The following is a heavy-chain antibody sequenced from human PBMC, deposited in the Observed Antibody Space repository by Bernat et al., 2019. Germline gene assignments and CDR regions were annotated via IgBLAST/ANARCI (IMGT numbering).Heavy chain of an antibody. Sequence: QLQLQESGPGLVKPSETLSLTCTVSGGSISSSSYYWGWIRQPPGKGLEWIGSIYYSGSTYYNPSLKSRVTISVDTSKNQFSLKLSSVTAADMAVYYCARNYGDYVDDYWGQGTLVTVSS. CDR2: IYYSGST. J-gene: IGHJ4*02. CDR1: GGSISSSSYY. CDR3: ARNYGDYVDDY. V-gene: IGHV4-39*01. D-gene: IGHD4-17*01.